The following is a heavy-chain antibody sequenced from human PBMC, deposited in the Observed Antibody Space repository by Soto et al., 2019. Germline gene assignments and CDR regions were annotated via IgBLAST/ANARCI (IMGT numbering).Heavy chain of an antibody. D-gene: IGHD3-10*01. CDR2: IHPSGDT. J-gene: IGHJ4*02. V-gene: IGHV4-4*02. CDR1: SGSISSSYW. CDR3: ARIDYGSGSDYNFDY. Sequence: QVQLQESGPGLVTPSGTLSVTCAVSSGSISSSYWWRWVRQPPGERLEWIGEIHPSGDTNYNPSLESRVTISVDKSKNQFSLRLSSVTAADTAVYYCARIDYGSGSDYNFDYWGQGTLVTVSS.